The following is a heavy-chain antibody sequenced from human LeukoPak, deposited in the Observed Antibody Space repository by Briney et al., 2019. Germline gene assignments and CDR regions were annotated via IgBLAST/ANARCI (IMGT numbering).Heavy chain of an antibody. CDR1: GYTFTSYD. Sequence: GASVKVSCKASGYTFTSYDINWVRQATGQGLEWMGWISAYNGNTNYAQKLQGRVTMTTDTSTSTAYMELRSLRSDDTAVYYCARIRKTRFTIFGVDPFDPWGQGTLVTVSS. J-gene: IGHJ5*02. D-gene: IGHD3-3*01. CDR2: ISAYNGNT. V-gene: IGHV1-18*01. CDR3: ARIRKTRFTIFGVDPFDP.